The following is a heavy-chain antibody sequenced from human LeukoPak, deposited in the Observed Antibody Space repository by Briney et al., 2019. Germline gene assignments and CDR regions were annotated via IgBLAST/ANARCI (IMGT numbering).Heavy chain of an antibody. D-gene: IGHD3-3*01. CDR2: IDQSGTT. J-gene: IGHJ6*04. CDR3: ARATNYDLWSAYYHHMDV. CDR1: GGSISSYY. V-gene: IGHV4-59*13. Sequence: PSETLSLTCTVSGGSISSYYWSWLRQPPGKGREWVGYIDQSGTTNYNPSLKSRVTISVDTSKNQFSLKPSSVTAADTAVYYCARATNYDLWSAYYHHMDVWGKGTTVTVSS.